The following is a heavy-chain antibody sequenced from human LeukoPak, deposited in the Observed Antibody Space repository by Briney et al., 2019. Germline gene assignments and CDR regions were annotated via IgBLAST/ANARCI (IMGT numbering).Heavy chain of an antibody. V-gene: IGHV3-15*01. J-gene: IGHJ5*02. Sequence: GGSLRLSCAASGFTFSDARMSWVRQAPGKGLEWVGRIKIKSDGGTTDYAAPVNGRFTISRDDSKNTLYLQMNSLKTEDTAVYYCTTGGPWGQGTLVTVSS. CDR1: GFTFSDAR. CDR3: TTGGP. CDR2: IKIKSDGGTT.